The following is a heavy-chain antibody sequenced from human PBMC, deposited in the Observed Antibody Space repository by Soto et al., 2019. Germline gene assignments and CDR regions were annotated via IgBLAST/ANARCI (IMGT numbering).Heavy chain of an antibody. CDR3: TTGPIPHYDILTGYYADY. V-gene: IGHV3-15*07. J-gene: IGHJ4*02. D-gene: IGHD3-9*01. CDR2: IKSKTDGGTT. CDR1: GFTFSNAW. Sequence: GGSLRLSCAASGFTFSNAWMNWVRQAPGKGLEWVGRIKSKTDGGTTDYAAPVKGRFTISRDDSKNTLYLQMNSLKTEDTAVYYCTTGPIPHYDILTGYYADYWGQGTLVTVSS.